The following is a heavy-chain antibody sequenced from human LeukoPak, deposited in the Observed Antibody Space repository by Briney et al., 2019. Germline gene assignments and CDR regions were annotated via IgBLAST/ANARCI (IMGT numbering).Heavy chain of an antibody. CDR1: GGTFSSYA. D-gene: IGHD3-3*01. CDR3: AREPRNFYDPGDYYYMDV. V-gene: IGHV1-69*01. Sequence: GASVKVSCKASGGTFSSYAISWVRQAPGQGLEWMGGIIPIFGTANYAQKFQGRVTITADESTSTAYMELSSLRSEDTAVYYCAREPRNFYDPGDYYYMDVWGKGTTVTVSS. J-gene: IGHJ6*03. CDR2: IIPIFGTA.